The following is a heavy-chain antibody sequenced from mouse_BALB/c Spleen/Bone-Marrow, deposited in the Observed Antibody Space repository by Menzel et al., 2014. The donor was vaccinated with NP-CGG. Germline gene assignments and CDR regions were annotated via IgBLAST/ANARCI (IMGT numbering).Heavy chain of an antibody. J-gene: IGHJ2*01. Sequence: EVQVVESGGGLVKLGGSLKLSCAASGFTFSNYYMSWVRQTPEKRLELVAAINTNGGNTFYPDTVQGRFTISRDNAKNTLYLQMSSLKSEDSALYYCARHRQWLSPFDYWGQGTTLTVSS. D-gene: IGHD2-2*01. CDR3: ARHRQWLSPFDY. V-gene: IGHV5-6-2*01. CDR2: INTNGGNT. CDR1: GFTFSNYY.